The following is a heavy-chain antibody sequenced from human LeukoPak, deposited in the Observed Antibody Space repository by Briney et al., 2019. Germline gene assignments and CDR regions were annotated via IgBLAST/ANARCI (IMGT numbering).Heavy chain of an antibody. Sequence: SETLSLTCAVYGGSFSGYYWSWIRQPPGKGLEWIGYIYYSGSTNYNPSLKSRVTISVDTSKNQFSLKLSSVTAADTAVYYCARGLPSLGFDYWGQGTLVTVSS. CDR2: IYYSGST. CDR1: GGSFSGYY. V-gene: IGHV4-59*01. D-gene: IGHD1-26*01. J-gene: IGHJ4*02. CDR3: ARGLPSLGFDY.